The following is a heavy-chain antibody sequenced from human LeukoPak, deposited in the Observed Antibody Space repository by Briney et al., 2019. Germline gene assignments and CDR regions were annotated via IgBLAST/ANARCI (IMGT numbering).Heavy chain of an antibody. CDR1: GYTFTGYY. CDR2: INPNSGGT. CDR3: AAPGPGVVPAAIPFDY. J-gene: IGHJ4*02. D-gene: IGHD2-2*01. Sequence: GASVKVSCKASGYTFTGYYMHWVRQAPGQGLEWMGWINPNSGGTNYAQKFQGRVTMTRDMSTSTAYMELSSLRSEDTAVYYCAAPGPGVVPAAIPFDYWGQGTLVTVSS. V-gene: IGHV1-2*02.